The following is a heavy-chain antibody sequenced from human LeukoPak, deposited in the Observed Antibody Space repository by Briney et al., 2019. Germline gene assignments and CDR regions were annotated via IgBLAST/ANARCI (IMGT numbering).Heavy chain of an antibody. CDR1: GGSISSYY. CDR2: IYYSGST. CDR3: ARESGGGNDDE. V-gene: IGHV4-59*01. J-gene: IGHJ4*02. D-gene: IGHD2-15*01. Sequence: PSETLSLTCTVSGGSISSYYWSWIRQPPGKGLEWIGYIYYSGSTNYNPSLKSRVTISVNTSKNQFSLKLSSVTAADTAVYYCARESGGGNDDEWGQGTLVTVSS.